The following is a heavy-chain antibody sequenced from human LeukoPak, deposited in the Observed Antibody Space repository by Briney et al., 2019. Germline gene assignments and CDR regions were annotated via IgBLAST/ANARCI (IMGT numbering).Heavy chain of an antibody. V-gene: IGHV3-23*01. J-gene: IGHJ5*02. CDR2: ISGSGGST. CDR1: GFTFSSYA. CDR3: ARPIVVVPAAIGNWFDH. D-gene: IGHD2-2*02. Sequence: GGSLRLSCAASGFTFSSYAMSWVRQAPGKGLEWVSAISGSGGSTYYADSVKGRFTISRDNSKNTLYLQMNSLRAEDTAVYYCARPIVVVPAAIGNWFDHWGQGTLVTVSS.